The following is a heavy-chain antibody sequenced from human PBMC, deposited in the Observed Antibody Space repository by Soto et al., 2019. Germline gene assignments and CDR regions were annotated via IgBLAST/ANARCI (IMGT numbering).Heavy chain of an antibody. CDR2: IYYSGST. V-gene: IGHV4-59*01. J-gene: IGHJ4*02. D-gene: IGHD2-15*01. CDR3: ARGELSCSGGTCYSNRPFDY. Sequence: QVQLQESGPGLVKPSETLSLTCTVSGGSISSYYWSWIRQPPGKGLEWIGYIYYSGSTNYNPSLHSRVTISVDTSKNQFSLKLSSVTAADTAVYYCARGELSCSGGTCYSNRPFDYWGQGTLVTVSS. CDR1: GGSISSYY.